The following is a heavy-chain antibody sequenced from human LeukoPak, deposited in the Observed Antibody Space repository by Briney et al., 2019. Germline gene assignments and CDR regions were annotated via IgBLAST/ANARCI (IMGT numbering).Heavy chain of an antibody. CDR3: ARRSGEGYFDY. CDR2: IYSGGDT. CDR1: GFTFSSNY. J-gene: IGHJ4*02. Sequence: PGGSLRLSCAASGFTFSSNYMTWVRQAPGKGLEWLSVIYSGGDTYYADSVQGRFTISRDNSRNTLYLQMKFLRAEDTAVYYCARRSGEGYFDYWGQGTLVTVSS. D-gene: IGHD1-26*01. V-gene: IGHV3-66*01.